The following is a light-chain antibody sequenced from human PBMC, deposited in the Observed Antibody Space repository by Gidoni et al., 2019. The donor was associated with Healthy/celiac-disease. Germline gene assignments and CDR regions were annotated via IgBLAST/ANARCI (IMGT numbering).Light chain of an antibody. Sequence: IQITQSPSTLSASVGDRVTITCRASQSISSWLAWYQQKPGKDPKLLIYKASSLESGVPSRFSGSGSGTEFTLTISSLQPDEFATYYCQQYNSYWGTFGQGTKVEIK. CDR3: QQYNSYWGT. CDR2: KAS. CDR1: QSISSW. J-gene: IGKJ1*01. V-gene: IGKV1-5*03.